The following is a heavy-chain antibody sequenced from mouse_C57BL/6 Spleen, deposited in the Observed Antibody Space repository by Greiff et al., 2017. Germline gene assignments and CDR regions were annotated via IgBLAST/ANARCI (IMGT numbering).Heavy chain of an antibody. CDR2: ISYDGSN. CDR1: GYSITSGYY. CDR3: AREGWDRGY. V-gene: IGHV3-6*01. Sequence: EVKLVESGPGLVKPSQSLSLTCSVTGYSITSGYYWNWIRQFPGNKLEWMGYISYDGSNNYHPSLKNRISITRDTSKNQFFLTLNSVTTEDTATYYCAREGWDRGYWGQGTTLTVSS. J-gene: IGHJ2*01. D-gene: IGHD4-1*01.